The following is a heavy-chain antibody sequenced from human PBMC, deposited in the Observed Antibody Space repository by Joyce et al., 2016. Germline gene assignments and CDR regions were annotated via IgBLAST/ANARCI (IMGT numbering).Heavy chain of an antibody. D-gene: IGHD3-22*01. CDR3: ARGGIVYDYSMDL. CDR2: ISSDSTDR. CDR1: GFTFSTSG. J-gene: IGHJ6*02. Sequence: EVQLVESGGGLVKPGGSLRISCAASGFTFSTSGVSWFRRAARKGLGWISAISSDSTDRFYADAVKGRFTVARDNAKNSLYLQMNSLRAEDTAVFFCARGGIVYDYSMDLWGQGTTVTVSS. V-gene: IGHV3-21*02.